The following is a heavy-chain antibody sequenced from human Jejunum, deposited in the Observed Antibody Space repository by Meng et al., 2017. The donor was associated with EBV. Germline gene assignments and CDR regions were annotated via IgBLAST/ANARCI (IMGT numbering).Heavy chain of an antibody. CDR1: CDSIISTDTC. J-gene: IGHJ4*02. D-gene: IGHD3-16*01. CDR3: ARGSHYTWDV. CDR2: IFHAGNT. V-gene: IGHV4-4*02. Sequence: QGHLQGPGPDMLTLSGTLSRSVGVSCDSIISTDTCWSWVRQPPGKGLKWIGEIFHAGNTNYNPYLKSQVTMSVDTSKNQFSLNLSSVTAADSAVYYCARGSHYTWDVWGQGTLVTVSS.